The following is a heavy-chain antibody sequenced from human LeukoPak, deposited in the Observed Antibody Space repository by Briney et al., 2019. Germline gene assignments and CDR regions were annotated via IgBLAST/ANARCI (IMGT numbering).Heavy chain of an antibody. V-gene: IGHV1-69*02. CDR2: IVPVIGVA. D-gene: IGHD3-22*01. Sequence: SVKVSCKAPGDTLITHFISWVRQAPGQGLEWVGRIVPVIGVATYAQSLQGRVIITADRSTNTAYMELSSLRFEDSAVYFCARHSSRGHYYDFDFWGQGSLVTVSS. J-gene: IGHJ4*02. CDR3: ARHSSRGHYYDFDF. CDR1: GDTLITHF.